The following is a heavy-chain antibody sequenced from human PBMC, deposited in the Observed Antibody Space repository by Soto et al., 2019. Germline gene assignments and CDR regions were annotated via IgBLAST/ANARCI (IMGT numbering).Heavy chain of an antibody. V-gene: IGHV4-31*03. D-gene: IGHD3-22*01. CDR2: INYSGST. J-gene: IGHJ5*02. Sequence: QVQLQESGPGLVKPSQTLSLTCTVSGGSISSGGYYWSWIRQHPGKGLEWSGYINYSGSTYYNPSLKRRVTIAVDTSKNQFSLKRSSVAAADTAVYYCARGSYYDGSGYYGPWGQGTLVTVSS. CDR3: ARGSYYDGSGYYGP. CDR1: GGSISSGGYY.